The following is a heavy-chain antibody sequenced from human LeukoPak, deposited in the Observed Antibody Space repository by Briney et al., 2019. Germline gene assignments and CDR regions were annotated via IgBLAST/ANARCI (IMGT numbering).Heavy chain of an antibody. CDR2: INPSGGST. Sequence: ASVKVSCKASGYTFTGYYMHWVRQAPGQGLEWMGIINPSGGSTSYAQKFQGRVTMTRDTSTSTVYMELSSLRPEDTAVYYCARDSGSYWSSHYYYYMDVWGKGTTVTVSS. D-gene: IGHD1-26*01. CDR3: ARDSGSYWSSHYYYYMDV. V-gene: IGHV1-46*03. J-gene: IGHJ6*03. CDR1: GYTFTGYY.